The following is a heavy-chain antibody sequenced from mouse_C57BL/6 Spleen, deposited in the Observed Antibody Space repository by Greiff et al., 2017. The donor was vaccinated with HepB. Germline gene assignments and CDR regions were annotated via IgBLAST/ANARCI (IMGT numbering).Heavy chain of an antibody. CDR2: IHPGSGST. J-gene: IGHJ4*01. Sequence: QVQLQQPGAELVKPGASVKMSCKASGYTFTSYWITWVKQRPGQGLEWIGDIHPGSGSTNYNEKFKSKATLTVDTSSSTAYMQLSSLTSEDSAVYYCARSPYSNAMDYWGQGTSVTVSS. CDR1: GYTFTSYW. CDR3: ARSPYSNAMDY. V-gene: IGHV1-55*01. D-gene: IGHD2-5*01.